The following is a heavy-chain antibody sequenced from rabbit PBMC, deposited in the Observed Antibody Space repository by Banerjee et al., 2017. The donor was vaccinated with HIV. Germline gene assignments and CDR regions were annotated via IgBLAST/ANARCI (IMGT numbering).Heavy chain of an antibody. CDR1: GFTISSSYW. J-gene: IGHJ4*01. Sequence: QEQLVESGGGLVQPEGSLALTCKASGFTISSSYWMCWVRQAPGKGLEWIACIYAGSSGSTYYASWAKGRFTISKTSSTTVTLQMTSLTAADTATYFCARDDASTSGFRFNLWGPGTLVTVS. V-gene: IGHV1S45*01. CDR3: ARDDASTSGFRFNL. D-gene: IGHD1-1*01. CDR2: IYAGSSGST.